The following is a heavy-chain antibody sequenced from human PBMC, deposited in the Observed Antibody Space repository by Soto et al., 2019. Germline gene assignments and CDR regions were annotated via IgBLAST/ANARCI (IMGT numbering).Heavy chain of an antibody. D-gene: IGHD6-13*01. CDR3: SIAAAGKYDY. J-gene: IGHJ4*02. Sequence: SETLSLTCAVYGGSFSGYYWSWIRQPPGKGLEWIGEINHIGSTNYNPSLKSRVTISVDTSKNQFSLKLSSVTAADTAVYYCSIAAAGKYDYWGQGTLVTVSS. CDR1: GGSFSGYY. V-gene: IGHV4-34*01. CDR2: INHIGST.